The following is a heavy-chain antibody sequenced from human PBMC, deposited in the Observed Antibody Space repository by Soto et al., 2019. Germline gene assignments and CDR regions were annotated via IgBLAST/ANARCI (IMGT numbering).Heavy chain of an antibody. Sequence: VQLVQSGAEVKKPGSSVKVSCKASGGTFSNYALSWVRQAPGQGLEWMGGIIPIFGTSNYAQKFQGRVTITADDSTNTAYMELSSVRSEDTAVYYCARARGYSYGDQYFDYWGQGTLVTVSS. J-gene: IGHJ4*02. CDR3: ARARGYSYGDQYFDY. CDR2: IIPIFGTS. V-gene: IGHV1-69*01. D-gene: IGHD5-18*01. CDR1: GGTFSNYA.